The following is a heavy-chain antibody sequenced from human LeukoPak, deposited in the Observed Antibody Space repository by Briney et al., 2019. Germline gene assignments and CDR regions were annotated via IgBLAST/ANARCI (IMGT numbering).Heavy chain of an antibody. CDR2: IYYSGST. J-gene: IGHJ6*03. CDR1: GGSISSSSYY. V-gene: IGHV4-39*01. Sequence: SETLSLTCTVSGGSISSSSYYWGWIRQPPGKGLEWIGSIYYSGSTYHNPSLKSRVTISVDTSKNQFSLKLSSVTAADTAVYYCASRYYDFWSGSFNMDVWGKGTTVTVSS. D-gene: IGHD3-3*01. CDR3: ASRYYDFWSGSFNMDV.